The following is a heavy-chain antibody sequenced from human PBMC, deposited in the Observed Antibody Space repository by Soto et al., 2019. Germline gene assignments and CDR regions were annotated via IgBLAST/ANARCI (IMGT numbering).Heavy chain of an antibody. CDR1: GDSLKNHY. D-gene: IGHD2-8*01. V-gene: IGHV4-59*11. J-gene: IGHJ4*02. Sequence: PSETLCLPCSVSGDSLKNHYWAWIRHSSGKGLGWIGNTYDSGSTNYSPALKSRGSRPADTSKTMFSMKLNSVNAADTALYYCARYSMVAVDYFDFWGQGLVVT. CDR2: TYDSGST. CDR3: ARYSMVAVDYFDF.